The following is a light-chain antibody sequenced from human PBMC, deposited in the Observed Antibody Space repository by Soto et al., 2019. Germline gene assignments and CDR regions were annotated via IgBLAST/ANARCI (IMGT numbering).Light chain of an antibody. V-gene: IGKV3D-20*02. CDR3: QRQSNWPRT. CDR1: QSLSSSQ. Sequence: EIVLTQSPGTLSLSPGERATLSCRASQSLSSSQLAWYQQKPGQAPRLLIHDASSRATGISDRFSGSGSGTEFTLTISSLQSEDFAVYYCQRQSNWPRTFGQGTKVDIK. J-gene: IGKJ1*01. CDR2: DAS.